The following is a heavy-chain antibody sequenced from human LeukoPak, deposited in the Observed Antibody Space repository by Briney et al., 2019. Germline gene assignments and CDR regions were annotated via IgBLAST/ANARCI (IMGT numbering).Heavy chain of an antibody. Sequence: GGSLRPSCAASGFTFTSYSMNWVRQAPGRGLEWVSVIYSGGSTYYADSVKGRFTISRDKSKNTLYLQMNSLRAEDTAVYYCSGGGFAVIDYWGQGTLVTVSS. D-gene: IGHD3-16*01. CDR2: IYSGGST. CDR3: SGGGFAVIDY. V-gene: IGHV3-53*01. J-gene: IGHJ4*02. CDR1: GFTFTSYS.